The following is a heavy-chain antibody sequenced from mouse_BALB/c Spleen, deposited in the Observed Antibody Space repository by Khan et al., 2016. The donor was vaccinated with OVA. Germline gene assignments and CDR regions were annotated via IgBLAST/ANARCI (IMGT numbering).Heavy chain of an antibody. CDR3: ATSYFYGYYFDY. V-gene: IGHV5-17*02. CDR2: ISGDSNSI. J-gene: IGHJ2*01. D-gene: IGHD1-1*01. CDR1: GFTFNKYG. Sequence: EVELVESGGGLVQPGGSRKLSCAASGFTFNKYGMHWVRPAPEKELEWVAYISGDSNSIYYVDSVKGRFTISRDNPKNTLFLQMTSLMSEDTAMYYCATSYFYGYYFDYWGPGTTLTVS.